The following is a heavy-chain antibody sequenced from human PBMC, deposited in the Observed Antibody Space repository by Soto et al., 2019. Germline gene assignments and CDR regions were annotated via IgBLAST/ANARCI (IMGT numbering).Heavy chain of an antibody. V-gene: IGHV4-34*01. Sequence: SETLSLTCAVYGGSFSGYYWSWIRQPPGKGLEWIGEINHSGSTNYNPSLKSRVTISVDTSKNQFSLKLSSVTAADTAVYYCARWGDSLYYYYYMDVWGKGTTVTVSS. CDR1: GGSFSGYY. CDR3: ARWGDSLYYYYYMDV. J-gene: IGHJ6*03. CDR2: INHSGST. D-gene: IGHD2-21*02.